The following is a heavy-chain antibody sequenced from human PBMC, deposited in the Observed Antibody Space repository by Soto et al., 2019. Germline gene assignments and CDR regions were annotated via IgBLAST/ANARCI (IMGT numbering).Heavy chain of an antibody. D-gene: IGHD3-3*01. J-gene: IGHJ3*02. CDR2: IIPIFGTA. CDR1: GGTFSSYA. CDR3: ARGGAYYDFWSGYQASI. Sequence: RASVKVSCKASGGTFSSYAISWVRQAPGQGLEWMGGIIPIFGTANYAQKFQGRVTITADKSTSTAYMELSSLRSEDTAVYYCARGGAYYDFWSGYQASIWGQGTMVTV. V-gene: IGHV1-69*06.